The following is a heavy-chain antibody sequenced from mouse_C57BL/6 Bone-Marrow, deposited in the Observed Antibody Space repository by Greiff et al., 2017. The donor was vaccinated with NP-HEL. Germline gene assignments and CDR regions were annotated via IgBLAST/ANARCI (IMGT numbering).Heavy chain of an antibody. CDR3: ARDDYDVRAMDY. Sequence: QVQLQQPGAELVRPGTSVKLSCKASGYTFTSYWMHWVKQRPGQGLEWIGVIDPSDSYTNYNQKFKGKATLTVDTSSSTAYMQLSSLTSEDSAVYYCARDDYDVRAMDYWGQGTSVTVSS. D-gene: IGHD2-4*01. V-gene: IGHV1-59*01. CDR2: IDPSDSYT. J-gene: IGHJ4*01. CDR1: GYTFTSYW.